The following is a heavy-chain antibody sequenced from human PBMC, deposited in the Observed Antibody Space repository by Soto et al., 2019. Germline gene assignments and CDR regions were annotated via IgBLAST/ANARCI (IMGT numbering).Heavy chain of an antibody. J-gene: IGHJ4*02. CDR1: RAPISSGGYF. Sequence: PSETLSLTCTATRAPISSGGYFWNWIRHHTGKGLEGIGYIFSSGTNFYNPSLKSRLSISVDTSNNQFSLNLTSGTAPETAVYFCARGRLRGRYFEYWGQGALVTVSS. V-gene: IGHV4-31*03. CDR2: IFSSGTN. D-gene: IGHD4-17*01. CDR3: ARGRLRGRYFEY.